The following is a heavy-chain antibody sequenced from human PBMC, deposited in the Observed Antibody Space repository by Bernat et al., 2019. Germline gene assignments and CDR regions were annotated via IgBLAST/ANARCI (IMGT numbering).Heavy chain of an antibody. CDR3: AGDPADSLTRNWFDP. V-gene: IGHV3-21*05. J-gene: IGHJ5*02. CDR2: ISRISSHI. CDR1: GFTFSDFS. Sequence: EMQLVESGGGLVKPGGSLRLSCTASGFTFSDFSMNWVRQAPGKGLEWLSYISRISSHIYSADSVKGRFTISRDNAKSTLYLQMNSLRADDTAVYYCAGDPADSLTRNWFDPWGQGTLVTVSS. D-gene: IGHD4-4*01.